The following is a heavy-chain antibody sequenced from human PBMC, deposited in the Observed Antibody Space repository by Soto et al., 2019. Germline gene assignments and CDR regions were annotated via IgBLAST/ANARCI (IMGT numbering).Heavy chain of an antibody. CDR2: TYFRSKWYY. J-gene: IGHJ4*01. CDR1: GDSVSSNSAI. Sequence: PSQTLSLTCGISGDSVSSNSAIWLWIRQSPSRGLEWLGRTYFRSKWYYDYAVSLKSRITITPDTSKNQFSLQLNSVTPEDTALYYCAGANFYFDYWGQGTLVTVS. CDR3: AGANFYFDY. V-gene: IGHV6-1*01.